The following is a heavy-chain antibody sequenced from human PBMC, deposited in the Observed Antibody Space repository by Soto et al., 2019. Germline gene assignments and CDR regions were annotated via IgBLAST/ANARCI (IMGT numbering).Heavy chain of an antibody. J-gene: IGHJ5*02. V-gene: IGHV4-34*01. CDR3: ARAPDGSGSRNWFDP. CDR1: GGSFSGYY. D-gene: IGHD3-10*01. CDR2: INHSGST. Sequence: QVQLPQWGAGLLKPSETLSLTCAVYGGSFSGYYWSWIRQPPGKGLEWIGEINHSGSTNYNPSLKSRVIISVDTSKNQFSLNLISVTAADTAVYYCARAPDGSGSRNWFDPWGQGTQVTVSS.